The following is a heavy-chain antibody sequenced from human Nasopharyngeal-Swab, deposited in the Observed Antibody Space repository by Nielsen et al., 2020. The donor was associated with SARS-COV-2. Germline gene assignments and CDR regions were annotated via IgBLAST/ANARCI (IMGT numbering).Heavy chain of an antibody. D-gene: IGHD4-17*01. Sequence: GESLKISCAASGFIFSAYSMNWVRQAPGKRLEWVSSITSSSNSIYYADSVKGRFTISRDNAKESLYLQMDNLRADDTAVYYFARDLTPTTVTTLHFDSWGQGTLVTVSS. V-gene: IGHV3-21*01. CDR1: GFIFSAYS. J-gene: IGHJ4*02. CDR2: ITSSSNSI. CDR3: ARDLTPTTVTTLHFDS.